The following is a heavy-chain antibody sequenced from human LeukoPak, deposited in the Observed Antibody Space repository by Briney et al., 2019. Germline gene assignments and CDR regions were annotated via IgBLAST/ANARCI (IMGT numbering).Heavy chain of an antibody. D-gene: IGHD1-26*01. CDR2: INRDGSTR. Sequence: GGSLRLSCAASGFTFSSPWRHWVRQAPGKGLVWVSRINRDGSTRSYADSVKGRFTISRDNAKNMMYLLMNSLRGEDTAVYYCARDRGSTEFDYWGQGTLVTVSS. V-gene: IGHV3-74*01. CDR3: ARDRGSTEFDY. J-gene: IGHJ4*02. CDR1: GFTFSSPW.